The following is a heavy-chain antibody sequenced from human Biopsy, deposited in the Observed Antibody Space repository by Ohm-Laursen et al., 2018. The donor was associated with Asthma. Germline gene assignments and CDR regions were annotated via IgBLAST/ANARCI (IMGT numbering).Heavy chain of an antibody. CDR1: GFNFHNYG. CDR2: ILFDGRKI. CDR3: AKDRVAGRSYYFDY. V-gene: IGHV3-30*18. Sequence: SLRLSCTASGFNFHNYGMNWVRRAPGKGLEWMAQILFDGRKINYPDSVKGRFTISRDNSKNMVYLQMNGLRPEDTAVYYCAKDRVAGRSYYFDYWGQGSLVSVSS. J-gene: IGHJ4*02. D-gene: IGHD6-13*01.